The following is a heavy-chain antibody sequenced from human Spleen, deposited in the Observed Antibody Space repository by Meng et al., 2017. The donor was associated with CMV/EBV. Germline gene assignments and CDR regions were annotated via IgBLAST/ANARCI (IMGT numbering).Heavy chain of an antibody. V-gene: IGHV3-7*01. CDR1: GFTFTSYT. J-gene: IGHJ6*02. CDR2: IKQDGSEK. CDR3: VRENRGFGELREDV. D-gene: IGHD3-10*01. Sequence: GGSLRLSCVASGFTFTSYTMNWVRQAPGKGLEWVANIKQDGSEKHYVDSVKGRFTISRDNAKKSLYLQMNSLRAEDTAVYYCVRENRGFGELREDVWGQGTTVTVSS.